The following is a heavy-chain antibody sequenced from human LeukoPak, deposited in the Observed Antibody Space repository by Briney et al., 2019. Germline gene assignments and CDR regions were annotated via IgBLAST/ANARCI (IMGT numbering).Heavy chain of an antibody. CDR3: ARAIVVVLYYMDV. CDR1: GGSISSYY. CDR2: IYTSGST. D-gene: IGHD2-2*01. Sequence: SETLSLTCTVSGGSISSYYWSWIRQPPGKGLEWIGYIYTSGSTNYNPSLKSRVTISVDTSKNQFSLKLSSVTAADTAVYYCARAIVVVLYYMDVWGKGTTVTVSS. J-gene: IGHJ6*03. V-gene: IGHV4-4*09.